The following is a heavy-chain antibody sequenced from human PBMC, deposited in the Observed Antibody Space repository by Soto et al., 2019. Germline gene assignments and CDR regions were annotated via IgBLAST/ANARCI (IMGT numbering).Heavy chain of an antibody. CDR3: VRALTCGQESSYFDY. CDR2: IDYSGRT. CDR1: GYLISSGYY. J-gene: IGHJ4*02. V-gene: IGHV4-38-2*01. Sequence: SETLSLTCSVSGYLISSGYYWGWIRQTPGKGLEWLGSIDYSGRTYYNPSLKSRGSTSVDLSKKQFSLNLRSVTAADTAVDSCVRALTCGQESSYFDYWGQGTLVSFSS. D-gene: IGHD2-21*01.